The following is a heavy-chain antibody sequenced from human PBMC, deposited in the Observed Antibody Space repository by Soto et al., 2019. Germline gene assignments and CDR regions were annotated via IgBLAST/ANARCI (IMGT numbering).Heavy chain of an antibody. CDR1: GGSINSGVYY. Sequence: PSETLSLTCTVSGGSINSGVYYWIWIRQHPGKGLEWIGYIYYSGSTYYNPSLKSRVTISVDTSKNQFSLKLTSVTAADTAVYFCARAQTIFGIITVFDYWGQGTLVTV. CDR2: IYYSGST. J-gene: IGHJ4*02. CDR3: ARAQTIFGIITVFDY. D-gene: IGHD3-3*01. V-gene: IGHV4-31*03.